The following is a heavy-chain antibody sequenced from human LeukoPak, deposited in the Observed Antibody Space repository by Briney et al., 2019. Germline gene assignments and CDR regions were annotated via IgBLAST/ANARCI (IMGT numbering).Heavy chain of an antibody. CDR3: ARDWDIVATNSGWFDP. D-gene: IGHD5-12*01. V-gene: IGHV3-48*03. CDR2: ISSSGSTI. CDR1: GFTFSSYE. J-gene: IGHJ5*02. Sequence: SGGSLRLSCAASGFTFSSYEMSWVRQAPGKGLEWVSYISSSGSTIYYADSVKGRLTISRDNSKNTLYLQMNSLRAEDTAVYYCARDWDIVATNSGWFDPWGQGTLVTVSS.